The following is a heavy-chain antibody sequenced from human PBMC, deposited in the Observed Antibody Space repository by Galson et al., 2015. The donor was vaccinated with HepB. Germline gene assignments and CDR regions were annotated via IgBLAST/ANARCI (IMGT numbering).Heavy chain of an antibody. CDR1: GGTFSSYT. Sequence: SVKVSCKASGGTFSSYTISWVRQAPGQGLEWMGRIIPILGIANYAQKFQGRVTITADKSTSTAYMEPSSLRSEDTAVYYCASTRYCSGGSCYPGPLDYWGQGTLVTVSS. V-gene: IGHV1-69*02. CDR3: ASTRYCSGGSCYPGPLDY. D-gene: IGHD2-15*01. J-gene: IGHJ4*02. CDR2: IIPILGIA.